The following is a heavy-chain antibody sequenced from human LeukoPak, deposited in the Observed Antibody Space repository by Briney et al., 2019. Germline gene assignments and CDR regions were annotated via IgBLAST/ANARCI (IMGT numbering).Heavy chain of an antibody. CDR2: MNPNSGNT. J-gene: IGHJ3*02. CDR3: ARFAPILSAFDI. V-gene: IGHV1-8*01. Sequence: ASVKVSCKASGYTFTSYDINWVRQATGQGLEWMGWMNPNSGNTGYAQKFQGRVTITRNTSISTAYMELSSLRSEDTAVYYCARFAPILSAFDIWGQGTMVTVSS. CDR1: GYTFTSYD.